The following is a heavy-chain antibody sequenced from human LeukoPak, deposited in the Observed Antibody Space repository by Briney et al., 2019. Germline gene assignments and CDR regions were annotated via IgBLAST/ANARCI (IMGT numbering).Heavy chain of an antibody. Sequence: PSETLSLTCTVSGGSISSFYWSWIRQPAGKGLEWIGRISSSGSTNYNPSLKSRVTISVDTSKNQFSLKLSSVTAADTAVYFCARGPYSYDSSGAFDIWGQGTMVTVSS. CDR2: ISSSGST. CDR1: GGSISSFY. CDR3: ARGPYSYDSSGAFDI. J-gene: IGHJ3*02. D-gene: IGHD3-22*01. V-gene: IGHV4-4*07.